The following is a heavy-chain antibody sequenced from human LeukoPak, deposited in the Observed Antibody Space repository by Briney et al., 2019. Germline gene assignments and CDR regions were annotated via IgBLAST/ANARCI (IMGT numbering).Heavy chain of an antibody. D-gene: IGHD1-26*01. CDR1: GGSISSSSYY. Sequence: SETLSLTCTVSGGSISSSSYYWGWIRQPPGKGLEWIGSIYYSGSTYYNPSLKSRVTISVDTSKNQFSLKLSSVTAADTAVYYCASDGSGVGAIGLDYWGQGTLVTVSS. J-gene: IGHJ4*02. CDR2: IYYSGST. CDR3: ASDGSGVGAIGLDY. V-gene: IGHV4-39*01.